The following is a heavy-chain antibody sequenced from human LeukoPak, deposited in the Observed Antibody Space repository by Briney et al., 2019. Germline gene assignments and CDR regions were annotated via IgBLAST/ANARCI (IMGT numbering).Heavy chain of an antibody. V-gene: IGHV3-7*01. CDR2: IKQDGSEK. CDR3: ARVYSSSSGRALDY. D-gene: IGHD6-6*01. CDR1: GFTFSTYW. J-gene: IGHJ4*02. Sequence: GGSLRLSCAASGFTFSTYWMSWVHQAPGKGLEWVANIKQDGSEKYYVDSVKGRFTISRDNAKSSLYLQMNSLRAEDTAVYYCARVYSSSSGRALDYWGQGTLVTVSS.